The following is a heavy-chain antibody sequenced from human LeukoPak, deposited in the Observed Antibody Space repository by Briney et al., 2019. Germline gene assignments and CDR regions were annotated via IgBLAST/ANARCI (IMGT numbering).Heavy chain of an antibody. V-gene: IGHV3-23*01. J-gene: IGHJ4*02. Sequence: GGSLRLSCAASGFSIGSYAMSWVRQAPGKGLEWVSHISCTYGPTYRSDFVKGRFTISRDNSKNMLFLQMDSLRAEDTAVYYCARETSGYCDGGTCYSFHYFDHWGQGVLVTVSS. CDR2: ISCTYGPT. CDR1: GFSIGSYA. D-gene: IGHD2-15*01. CDR3: ARETSGYCDGGTCYSFHYFDH.